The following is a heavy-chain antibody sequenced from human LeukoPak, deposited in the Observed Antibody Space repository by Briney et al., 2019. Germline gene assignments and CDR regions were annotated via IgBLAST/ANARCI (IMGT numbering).Heavy chain of an antibody. D-gene: IGHD4/OR15-4a*01. CDR2: IFTSGSS. CDR3: SRGGANDL. CDR1: GGSITSDY. V-gene: IGHV4-4*07. J-gene: IGHJ5*02. Sequence: PSKTLSLTCTVSGGSITSDYWSWIRQPAGKGLEWIGRIFTSGSSTYNPSLKSRVTMSLDTSKNEFYLELSSVTAADTAIYFCSRGGANDLWGQGTLVTVSS.